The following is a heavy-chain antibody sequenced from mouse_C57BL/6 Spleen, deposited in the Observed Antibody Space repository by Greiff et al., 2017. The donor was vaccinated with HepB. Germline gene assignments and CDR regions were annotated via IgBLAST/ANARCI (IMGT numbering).Heavy chain of an antibody. CDR3: ARGNYGNYPYAMDY. J-gene: IGHJ4*01. V-gene: IGHV1-52*01. CDR2: IDPSDSET. CDR1: GYTFTSYW. D-gene: IGHD2-1*01. Sequence: VQLQQPGAELVRPGSSVKLSCKASGYTFTSYWMHWVKQRPIQGLEWIGNIDPSDSETHYNQKFKDKATLTVDKSSSTAYMQLSSLTSEDSAVYYCARGNYGNYPYAMDYWGQGTSVTVSS.